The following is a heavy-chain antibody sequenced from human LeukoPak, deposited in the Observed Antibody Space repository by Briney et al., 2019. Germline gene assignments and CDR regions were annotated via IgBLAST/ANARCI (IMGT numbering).Heavy chain of an antibody. CDR2: FDPEDGET. V-gene: IGHV1-24*01. CDR3: ASELRLFGVVMNGMDV. D-gene: IGHD3-3*01. J-gene: IGHJ6*02. Sequence: ASVKVSCKVCGYTLTELSMHWVRQPPRKGLEWMGGFDPEDGETIYAQKFQGRVTMTEDTSTDTAYMELSSLRSEDTAVYYCASELRLFGVVMNGMDVWGQGTTVTVSS. CDR1: GYTLTELS.